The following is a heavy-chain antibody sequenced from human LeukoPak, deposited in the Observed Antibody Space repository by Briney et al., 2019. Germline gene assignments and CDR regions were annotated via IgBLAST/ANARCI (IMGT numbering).Heavy chain of an antibody. Sequence: GASVKVSCKASGSTFSSYAISWVRQAPGQGLEWMGGIIPIFGTANYAQKFQGRVTITADKSTSTAYMELSSLRSEDTAVYYCASSSVLRYFDWLFSFDYWGQGTLVTVSS. CDR3: ASSSVLRYFDWLFSFDY. V-gene: IGHV1-69*06. CDR1: GSTFSSYA. J-gene: IGHJ4*02. CDR2: IIPIFGTA. D-gene: IGHD3-9*01.